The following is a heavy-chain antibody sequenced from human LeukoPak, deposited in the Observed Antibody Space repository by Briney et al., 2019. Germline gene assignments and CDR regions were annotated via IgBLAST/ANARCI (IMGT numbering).Heavy chain of an antibody. Sequence: PGGSLRLPCTTSGFIFTNFAMEWVRQAPGKGLEWVAAISYDGRNEYYADSVKGRFIVSRDSSKNRVYLQMNSPRYNDTAMYYCVRSSRVVGTKRDHWGQGTLVTVSS. CDR3: VRSSRVVGTKRDH. CDR1: GFIFTNFA. J-gene: IGHJ4*02. CDR2: ISYDGRNE. V-gene: IGHV3-30*04. D-gene: IGHD1-26*01.